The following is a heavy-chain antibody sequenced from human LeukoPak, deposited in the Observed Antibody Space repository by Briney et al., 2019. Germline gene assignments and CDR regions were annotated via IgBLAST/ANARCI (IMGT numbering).Heavy chain of an antibody. CDR2: IKQDGSEK. CDR3: ANLGYCTNGVCPRGY. V-gene: IGHV3-7*03. CDR1: GFTFGDYA. D-gene: IGHD2-8*01. J-gene: IGHJ4*02. Sequence: GGSLRLSCTASGFTFGDYAMSWIRQAPGKGLEWVANIKQDGSEKYYVDSVKGRFTISRDNAKNSLYLQMNSLRAEDTAVYYCANLGYCTNGVCPRGYWGQGTLVTVSS.